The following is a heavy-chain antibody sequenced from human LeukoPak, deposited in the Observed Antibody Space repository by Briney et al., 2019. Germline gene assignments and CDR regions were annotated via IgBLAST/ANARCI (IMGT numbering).Heavy chain of an antibody. CDR2: INPNSGGT. V-gene: IGHV1-2*02. J-gene: IGHJ3*01. CDR1: GYTFTGYY. D-gene: IGHD3-3*01. Sequence: ASAKVSCKASGYTFTGYYMHRVRQAPGQGLEWMGWINPNSGGTNYAQKFQGRVTMTRDTSISTAYMELSRLRSDDTAVYYCARDSQPPSNYDFWSGYYDAFDVWGQGTMVTVSS. CDR3: ARDSQPPSNYDFWSGYYDAFDV.